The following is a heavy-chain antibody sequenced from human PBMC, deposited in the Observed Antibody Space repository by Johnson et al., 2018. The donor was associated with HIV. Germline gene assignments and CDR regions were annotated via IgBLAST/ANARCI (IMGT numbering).Heavy chain of an antibody. CDR2: ISSSGSTI. J-gene: IGHJ3*02. CDR1: GFTFSDYY. Sequence: QVQLVESGGGVVQPGRSLRLSCAASGFTFSDYYMSWIRQAPGKGLEWVSYISSSGSTIYYADSVKGRFTISRDNSKNTLYLQMNSLRAEDTAVYYCAKDVELHGAFDSWGQGTMVTVSS. CDR3: AKDVELHGAFDS. D-gene: IGHD1-26*01. V-gene: IGHV3-11*04.